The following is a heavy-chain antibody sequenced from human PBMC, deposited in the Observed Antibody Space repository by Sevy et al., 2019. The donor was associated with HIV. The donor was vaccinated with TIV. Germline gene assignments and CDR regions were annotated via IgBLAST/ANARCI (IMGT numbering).Heavy chain of an antibody. CDR2: IYTSGST. V-gene: IGHV4-61*02. J-gene: IGHJ4*02. CDR3: ARSSHCSGGSCCSTYYFDY. Sequence: SETLSLTCTVSGGSISSGSYYWSWIRQPAGKGLEWIGRIYTSGSTNYNPSLKSRVTISVDTSKNQFSLKLSSVTAADTAVYYCARSSHCSGGSCCSTYYFDYWGQGTLVTVSS. D-gene: IGHD2-15*01. CDR1: GGSISSGSYY.